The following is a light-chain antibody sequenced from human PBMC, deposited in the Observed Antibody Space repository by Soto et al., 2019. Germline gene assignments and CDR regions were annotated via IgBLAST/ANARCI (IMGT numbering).Light chain of an antibody. CDR2: DAS. CDR3: QQYNRPWT. J-gene: IGKJ1*01. Sequence: DIQMTQSPSTLSASVGDRVTITCRASQSSSSWLAWYQQKPGKAPKLLIYDASSLESVVPSRFSGSGSGTEFPLTISSLQHDDFATYFCQQYNRPWTFGHRNNVEIK. CDR1: QSSSSW. V-gene: IGKV1-5*01.